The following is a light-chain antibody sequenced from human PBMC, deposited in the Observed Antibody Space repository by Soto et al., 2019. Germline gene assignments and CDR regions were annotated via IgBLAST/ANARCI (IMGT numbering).Light chain of an antibody. CDR3: QQSDRTFGYS. CDR2: DAS. J-gene: IGKJ2*01. CDR1: ETIKTY. V-gene: IGKV1-39*01. Sequence: DIQMTQSPSSLSASVGDTVTITCRASETIKTYLNWYQQKPGKAPNLLIYDASSLQIGVPSRFRGAGSGTDFTLTISGLQPEDFATYYCQQSDRTFGYSFGQGTKLEIK.